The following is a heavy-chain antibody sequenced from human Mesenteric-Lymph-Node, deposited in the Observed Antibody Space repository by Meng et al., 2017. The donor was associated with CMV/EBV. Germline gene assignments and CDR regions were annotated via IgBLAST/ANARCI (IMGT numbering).Heavy chain of an antibody. D-gene: IGHD3-3*01. CDR1: GGSFSGNY. CDR2: STHSGST. CDR3: ASQRFGWFDP. J-gene: IGHJ5*01. Sequence: SETLSLTCVVSGGSFSGNYWSWIRQPPGKGLEWIGESTHSGSTDYNPSLKSRVTISVDRSKNQFSLKLISVTAADTAVYYCASQRFGWFDPWGQGTTVTVSS. V-gene: IGHV4-34*01.